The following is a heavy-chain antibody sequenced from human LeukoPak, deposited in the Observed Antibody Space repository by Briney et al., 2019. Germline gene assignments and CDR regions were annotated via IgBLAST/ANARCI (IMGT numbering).Heavy chain of an antibody. Sequence: ASVKVSCKASGCTFTSYYMHWVRQAPGQGLEWMGVINPRDGSTTYAQNFQGRVTMTRDTSTSTVYMELSSLRSEVTAVYYCAKGDIDYWGQGTLVTVSS. CDR2: INPRDGST. V-gene: IGHV1-46*01. CDR1: GCTFTSYY. CDR3: AKGDIDY. J-gene: IGHJ4*02. D-gene: IGHD2-15*01.